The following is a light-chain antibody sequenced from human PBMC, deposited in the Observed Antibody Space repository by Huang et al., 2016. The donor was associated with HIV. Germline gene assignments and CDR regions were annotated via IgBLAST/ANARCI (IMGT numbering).Light chain of an antibody. Sequence: EIVLTQSPGTLSLSPGERATLSCRASPSISSTYFAWYQQKPGQAPRLLVHGASSRATGIPDRFSGSGSGTDFTLTISRLEPEDFAVYYCQQYGISSWTFGQGTKVEIK. CDR2: GAS. J-gene: IGKJ1*01. CDR1: PSISSTY. V-gene: IGKV3-20*01. CDR3: QQYGISSWT.